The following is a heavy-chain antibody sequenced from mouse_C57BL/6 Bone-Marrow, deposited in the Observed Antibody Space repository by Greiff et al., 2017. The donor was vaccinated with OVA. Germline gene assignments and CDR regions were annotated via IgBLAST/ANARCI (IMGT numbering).Heavy chain of an antibody. V-gene: IGHV8-8*01. CDR3: ARIATTNWERFAFDY. J-gene: IGHJ2*01. D-gene: IGHD4-1*01. CDR1: GFSLSTFGMG. CDR2: IWWVDDK. Sequence: QVTLKVSGPGILQPSQTLSLTCSFSGFSLSTFGMGVGWLRQPSGKGLEWLAHIWWVDDKYYNPALKSRPTISKDTSKQQAFRKIAKVDTADTATYYCARIATTNWERFAFDYWGQGTTLTVSS.